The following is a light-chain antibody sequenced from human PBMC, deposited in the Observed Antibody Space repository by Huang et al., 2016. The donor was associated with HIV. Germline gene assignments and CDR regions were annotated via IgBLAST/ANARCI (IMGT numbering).Light chain of an antibody. CDR1: QGISNW. CDR3: QQYSSYPWT. J-gene: IGKJ1*01. Sequence: DIQMTQSPSTLSASVGDRVTITCRASQGISNWLAWYQQKPGKAPNLLIYRASTLESGVPSRFSGSGSVTEFTLTISSLQPDDFATYYCQQYSSYPWTFGQGTKVEIK. V-gene: IGKV1-5*03. CDR2: RAS.